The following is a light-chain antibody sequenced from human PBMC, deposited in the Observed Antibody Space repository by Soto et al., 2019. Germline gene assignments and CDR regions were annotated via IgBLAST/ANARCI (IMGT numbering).Light chain of an antibody. Sequence: DIQMTQSPSSLSASVGDRVTITCPSSQDISNYLNWYQQKPGKAPKLLIYDASNLETGVPSRFSGSGSGTDFTFTISSLQSEDFAVYYCQQYNDWPPWTFGQGTKVDI. J-gene: IGKJ1*01. CDR1: QDISNY. CDR2: DAS. CDR3: QQYNDWPPWT. V-gene: IGKV1-33*01.